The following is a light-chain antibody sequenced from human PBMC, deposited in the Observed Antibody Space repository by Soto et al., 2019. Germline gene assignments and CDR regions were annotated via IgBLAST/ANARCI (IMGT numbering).Light chain of an antibody. V-gene: IGKV1-39*01. Sequence: DLQMTQSPSSLSASVGARVTITCRASQSISSYLNWYQQKPGKAPKLLIYAASSLQSGVTSRFSGSVYGPDFTLSISSRQPEDFATYYCQRSYRTPYTFGLGTKLEIK. CDR2: AAS. CDR3: QRSYRTPYT. CDR1: QSISSY. J-gene: IGKJ2*01.